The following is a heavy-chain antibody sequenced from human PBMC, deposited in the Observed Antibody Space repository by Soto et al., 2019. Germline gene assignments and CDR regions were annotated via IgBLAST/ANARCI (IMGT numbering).Heavy chain of an antibody. V-gene: IGHV3-48*03. CDR3: ARGLRFLEWPQGGY. J-gene: IGHJ4*02. CDR1: GFTFSRYE. D-gene: IGHD3-3*01. CDR2: ISSSGSTI. Sequence: PGGSLGISCASSGFTFSRYEMNWFRQAPWKGLEWVSYISSSGSTIYYADSVKGRFTIPRDNAKNSLYLQMNSLRAEDTAVYYCARGLRFLEWPQGGYWGQGTLVTVSS.